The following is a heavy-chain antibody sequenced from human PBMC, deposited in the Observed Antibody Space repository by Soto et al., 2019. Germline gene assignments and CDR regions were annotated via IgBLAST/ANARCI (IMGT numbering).Heavy chain of an antibody. V-gene: IGHV1-69*02. J-gene: IGHJ5*02. CDR3: ARGSGVTTYLTSWFGT. CDR1: EGTFSYYT. CDR2: IIPLLGIA. Sequence: QVQLVQSGAEVKPPGSSVMVFCTASEGTFSYYTVSWVRQAPGQGLEWMGRIIPLLGIANYAPNLQGTVTIPADKSPGTAYMELLNLRSDATAVYYCARGSGVTTYLTSWFGTWAQGTLVTVSS. D-gene: IGHD2-21*02.